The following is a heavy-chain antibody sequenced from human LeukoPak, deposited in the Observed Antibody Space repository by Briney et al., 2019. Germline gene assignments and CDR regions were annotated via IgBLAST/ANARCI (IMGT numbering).Heavy chain of an antibody. J-gene: IGHJ4*02. D-gene: IGHD3-3*01. CDR3: ARHLYSIFGVITPDY. Sequence: KPSETLSLTCSVSGGSISSSTSSYYCGWIRQPPGKGLEWIGAIFHTGTTYYSPSPTLKSRVTISVDTSKNQFSLKLTSVTATDTAVYYCARHLYSIFGVITPDYWGQGTLVTVSS. CDR1: GGSISSSTSSYY. V-gene: IGHV4-39*01. CDR2: IFHTGTT.